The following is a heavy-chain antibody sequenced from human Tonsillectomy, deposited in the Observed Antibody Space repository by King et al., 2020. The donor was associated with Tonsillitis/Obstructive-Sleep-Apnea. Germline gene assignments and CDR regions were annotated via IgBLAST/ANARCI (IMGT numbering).Heavy chain of an antibody. Sequence: QLQELGPGLVKPSETLSLTCTVSSGSISNYYWSWIRQPPGKGLEWIGYIYYSGSTNYNPSLKSRVTISLDTSKNQFSLKLSSVTAADTAVYYCARQGDDDFWSGYSNDYYYGMDVWGQGTTVTVSS. V-gene: IGHV4-59*08. CDR2: IYYSGST. CDR3: ARQGDDDFWSGYSNDYYYGMDV. CDR1: SGSISNYY. D-gene: IGHD3-3*01. J-gene: IGHJ6*02.